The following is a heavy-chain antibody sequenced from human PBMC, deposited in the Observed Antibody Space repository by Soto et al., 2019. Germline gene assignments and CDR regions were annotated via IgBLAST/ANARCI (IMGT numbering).Heavy chain of an antibody. CDR3: ARREIQGPIDY. D-gene: IGHD1-26*01. CDR1: GYSISSSNW. J-gene: IGHJ4*02. Sequence: PSETLSLTCAVSGYSISSSNWWGWIRQPPGKGLEWNGYIFYSGPTYYNPSLKSRVTLLLDTSKNQFSLKLTSVTAVDTAVYYCARREIQGPIDYWGQGTLVTVSS. V-gene: IGHV4-28*01. CDR2: IFYSGPT.